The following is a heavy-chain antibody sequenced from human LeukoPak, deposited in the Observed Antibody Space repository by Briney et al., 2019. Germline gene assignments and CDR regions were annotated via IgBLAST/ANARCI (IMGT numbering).Heavy chain of an antibody. J-gene: IGHJ4*02. CDR3: ARTPYLYFGSGSYQFDY. Sequence: GGSLRLSCAASGFTFSSYAMSWVRQAPGKGLEWVSGISGSNTYYADSVKGRFTISRDNSKNTLYLRMNSLRAEDTAVYFCARTPYLYFGSGSYQFDYWGQGTLVTVSS. CDR2: ISGSNT. V-gene: IGHV3-23*01. CDR1: GFTFSSYA. D-gene: IGHD3-10*01.